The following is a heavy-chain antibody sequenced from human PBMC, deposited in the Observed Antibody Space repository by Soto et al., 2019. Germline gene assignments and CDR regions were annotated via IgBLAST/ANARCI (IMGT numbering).Heavy chain of an antibody. D-gene: IGHD3-10*01. J-gene: IGHJ5*02. CDR2: ISGSGGST. CDR1: GFTFSSYA. V-gene: IGHV3-23*01. CDR3: AKDLWLNIYYGSGSPNWFDP. Sequence: GGSLRLSCAASGFTFSSYAMSWVRQAPGKGLEWVSAISGSGGSTYYADSVKGRFTISRDNSKNTLYLQMNSLRAEDTAVYYCAKDLWLNIYYGSGSPNWFDPWGQGTLVTVSS.